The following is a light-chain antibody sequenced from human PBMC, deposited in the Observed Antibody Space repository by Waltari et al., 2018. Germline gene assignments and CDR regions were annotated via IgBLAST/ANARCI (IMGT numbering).Light chain of an antibody. V-gene: IGKV1-5*01. Sequence: DIQMTQSPSTLSASVGDRVTNTCRASQSISDWLAWYQQKPGKAPKLLIYDASTLESGVPSRFSGSGSGTEFTLTISSLQPDDFATYYCQQYNDWSTFGQGTKLEI. CDR3: QQYNDWST. J-gene: IGKJ2*01. CDR2: DAS. CDR1: QSISDW.